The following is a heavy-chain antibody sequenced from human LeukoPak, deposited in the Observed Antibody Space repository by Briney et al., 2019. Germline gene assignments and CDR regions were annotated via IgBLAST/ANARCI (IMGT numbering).Heavy chain of an antibody. CDR3: ARDGITGTTRYFDY. V-gene: IGHV4-61*08. Sequence: PSETLSLTCTVSGGSISSGDYYWSWIRQPPGKGLEWIGYIYYSGSTNYNPSLKSRVTISVDTSKNQFSLKLSSVTAADTAVYYCARDGITGTTRYFDYWGQGTLVTVSS. J-gene: IGHJ4*02. CDR1: GGSISSGDYY. CDR2: IYYSGST. D-gene: IGHD1-20*01.